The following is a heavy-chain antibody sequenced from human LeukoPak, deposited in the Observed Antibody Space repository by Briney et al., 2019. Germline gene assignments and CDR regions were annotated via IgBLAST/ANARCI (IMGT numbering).Heavy chain of an antibody. CDR3: VRIEVGATGYYYYYYMDV. D-gene: IGHD1-26*01. CDR2: IYYSGST. J-gene: IGHJ6*03. CDR1: GGSISSYY. V-gene: IGHV4-59*01. Sequence: SETLSLTCTVSGGSISSYYWSWIRQPPGKGLEWIGYIYYSGSTNYNPSLKSRVTISVDTSKNQFSLKLSSVTAADTAVYYCVRIEVGATGYYYYYYMDVWGKGTTVTVSS.